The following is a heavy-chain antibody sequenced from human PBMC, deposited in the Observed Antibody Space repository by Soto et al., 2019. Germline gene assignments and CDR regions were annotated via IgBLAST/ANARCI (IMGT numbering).Heavy chain of an antibody. CDR2: IYYSGST. D-gene: IGHD7-27*01. V-gene: IGHV4-59*01. Sequence: SETLSLTCTVSGGSISSYYWSWIRQPPGKGLEWIGYIYYSGSTNYNPSLKSRVTISVDTSKNQFSLKLSSVTAADTAVYYCARKAANWGAGSRSNYFDYWGQGTLVTVS. CDR1: GGSISSYY. J-gene: IGHJ4*02. CDR3: ARKAANWGAGSRSNYFDY.